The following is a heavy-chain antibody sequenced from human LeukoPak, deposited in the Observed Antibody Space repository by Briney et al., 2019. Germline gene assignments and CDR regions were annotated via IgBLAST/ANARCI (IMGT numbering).Heavy chain of an antibody. Sequence: ASVKVSCKASGYTFTGYYMHWVRQAPGQGLEWMGWINPNSGGTNYAQKFQGRVTMTRDTSISTAYMELSRLRSDDTAVYYCARAGRTFEQQLDGPGWYFDYWGQGTLVTVSS. V-gene: IGHV1-2*02. CDR1: GYTFTGYY. D-gene: IGHD6-13*01. CDR3: ARAGRTFEQQLDGPGWYFDY. J-gene: IGHJ4*02. CDR2: INPNSGGT.